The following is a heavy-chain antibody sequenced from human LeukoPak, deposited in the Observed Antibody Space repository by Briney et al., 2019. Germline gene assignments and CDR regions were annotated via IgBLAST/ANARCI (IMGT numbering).Heavy chain of an antibody. CDR3: ARVVRGVSYYYYYMDV. CDR1: GYTFTGYY. Sequence: ASVKVSCKASGYTFTGYYMHWVRQAPGQGLEWMGWINPNSGGTNYAQKFQGRVTMTRDTSISTAYMELSRLRSDDTAVYYCARVVRGVSYYYYYMDVWGKGTTATVSS. V-gene: IGHV1-2*02. CDR2: INPNSGGT. D-gene: IGHD3-10*01. J-gene: IGHJ6*03.